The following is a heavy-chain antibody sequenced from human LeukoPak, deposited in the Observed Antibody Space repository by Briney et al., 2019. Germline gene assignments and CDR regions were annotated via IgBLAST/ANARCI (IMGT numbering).Heavy chain of an antibody. Sequence: SGPTLVKPTQTLTLTCTFSGFSLSTSGVGVGWIRQPPGKALEWLALIYWDDDKRYRPSLKSRLTITKDTSKNQVVLTMTNMDPEDTATYYCAHSSRRESCHGARCYYFDYWGQGTLVTVSS. CDR2: IYWDDDK. CDR1: GFSLSTSGVG. J-gene: IGHJ4*02. D-gene: IGHD4/OR15-4a*01. V-gene: IGHV2-5*02. CDR3: AHSSRRESCHGARCYYFDY.